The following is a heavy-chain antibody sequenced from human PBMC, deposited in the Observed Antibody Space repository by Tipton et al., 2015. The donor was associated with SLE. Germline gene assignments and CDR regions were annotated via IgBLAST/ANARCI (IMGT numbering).Heavy chain of an antibody. V-gene: IGHV4-39*07. D-gene: IGHD3-3*02. J-gene: IGHJ5*02. CDR2: VFYTGRT. CDR1: GGSISSGSGW. Sequence: TLSLTCTVSGGSISSGSGWWGWIRQSPGGGLEWIATVFYTGRTFYNLSLKSRVTMSIDTSKNQFSLNLTSVTAADTAVYYCARGRKHSAWGQGTLVIVSS. CDR3: ARGRKHSA.